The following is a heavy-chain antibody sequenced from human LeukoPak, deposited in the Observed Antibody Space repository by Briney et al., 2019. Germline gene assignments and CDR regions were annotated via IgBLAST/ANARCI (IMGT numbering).Heavy chain of an antibody. J-gene: IGHJ4*02. CDR1: GFTFSSYS. CDR2: ISSSSSTI. Sequence: GGSLRLSCAASGFTFSSYSMNWVPQAPGKGLEWVSYISSSSSTIYYADSVKGRFTISRDNAKNSLYLQMNSLRAEDTAVYYCARLVGYCSSTSCYGGYYFDYWGQGTLVTVSS. CDR3: ARLVGYCSSTSCYGGYYFDY. D-gene: IGHD2-2*01. V-gene: IGHV3-48*01.